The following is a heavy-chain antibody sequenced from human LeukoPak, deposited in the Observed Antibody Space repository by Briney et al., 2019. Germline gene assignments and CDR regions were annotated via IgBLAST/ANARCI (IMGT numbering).Heavy chain of an antibody. D-gene: IGHD1-26*01. CDR2: INSDGSST. Sequence: SGGSLRLSCAASGFTFSTYWMHWVRQAPGKGLVWVSSINSDGSSTSYADSVRGRFTISRDNAKNTLYLQMNSLRAEDTAVYYCARVFSGTYLNYHHFDYWGQGTLVTVSS. V-gene: IGHV3-74*01. CDR1: GFTFSTYW. J-gene: IGHJ4*02. CDR3: ARVFSGTYLNYHHFDY.